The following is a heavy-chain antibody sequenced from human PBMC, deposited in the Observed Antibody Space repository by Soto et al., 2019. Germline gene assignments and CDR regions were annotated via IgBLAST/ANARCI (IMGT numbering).Heavy chain of an antibody. CDR1: GGSISSSNW. V-gene: IGHV4-4*02. CDR2: IYHSGST. D-gene: IGHD1-26*01. J-gene: IGHJ4*02. CDR3: ASWYSGSQYYFDY. Sequence: SETLSLTCAVSGGSISSSNWWSWVRQPPGKGLEWIGEIYHSGSTNYNPSLKSRVTISVDKSKNQFSLKLSSVTAADTAVYYCASWYSGSQYYFDYWGQGTLVTVPQ.